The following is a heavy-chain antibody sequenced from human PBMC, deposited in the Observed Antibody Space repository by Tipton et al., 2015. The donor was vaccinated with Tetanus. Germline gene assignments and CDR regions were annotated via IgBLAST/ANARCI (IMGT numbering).Heavy chain of an antibody. CDR1: GFTVSSNY. D-gene: IGHD1-26*01. V-gene: IGHV3-21*01. J-gene: IGHJ4*02. CDR2: ISWNSGSI. CDR3: ARGPSVRRGSGAKDY. Sequence: SLRLSCAASGFTVSSNYMSWVRQAPGKGLEWVSAISWNSGSIGYADSVKGRFTISRDNAKNSLYLQMNSLRAEDTAVYYCARGPSVRRGSGAKDYWGQGTLVTVSS.